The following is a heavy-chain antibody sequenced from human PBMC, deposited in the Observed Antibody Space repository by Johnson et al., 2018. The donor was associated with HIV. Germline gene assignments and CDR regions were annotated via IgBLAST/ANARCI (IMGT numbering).Heavy chain of an antibody. J-gene: IGHJ3*02. CDR2: ISGGGGSI. V-gene: IGHV3-23*04. CDR3: AREEGSDILTRGDAFDI. D-gene: IGHD3-9*01. CDR1: GFPFSSFA. Sequence: VQLVESGGGLVQPGGSLRLSCAASGFPFSSFAMSWVRQAPGKGLAWVSSISGGGGSIYYADSVKGRFTISRDNAKNSLSLQMNSLRAEDTAIYYCAREEGSDILTRGDAFDIWGQGTMVTVSS.